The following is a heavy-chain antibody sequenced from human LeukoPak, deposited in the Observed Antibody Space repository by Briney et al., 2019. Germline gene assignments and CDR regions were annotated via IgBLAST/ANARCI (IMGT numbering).Heavy chain of an antibody. CDR3: ARALGYSSGWTPRPLDY. D-gene: IGHD6-19*01. Sequence: GGSLRLSCAASGYTFTSYGISWVRQAPGQGLEWMGWISAYNGNTNYAQKLQGRVTMTTDTSTSTACMELRSLRSDDTAVYYCARALGYSSGWTPRPLDYWGQGTLVTVSS. V-gene: IGHV1-18*01. J-gene: IGHJ4*02. CDR2: ISAYNGNT. CDR1: GYTFTSYG.